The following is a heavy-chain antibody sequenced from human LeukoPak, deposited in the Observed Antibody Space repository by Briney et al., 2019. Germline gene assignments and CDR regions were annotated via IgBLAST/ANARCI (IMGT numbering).Heavy chain of an antibody. CDR2: VCSGGSK. V-gene: IGHV3-53*01. Sequence: GGSLRLSCAVSGFTVSRNYMSWVRQAPGKGLECGSVVCSGGSKNYAESVKGRFTISRDNSKNTVYLQMKNLEAEDTAVYYFARGPGFRGVIRAFDYWGQGTLVTVSS. CDR3: ARGPGFRGVIRAFDY. D-gene: IGHD3-10*01. CDR1: GFTVSRNY. J-gene: IGHJ4*02.